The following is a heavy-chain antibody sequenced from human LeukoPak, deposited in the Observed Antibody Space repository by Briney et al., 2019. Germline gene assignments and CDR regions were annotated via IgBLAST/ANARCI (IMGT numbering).Heavy chain of an antibody. Sequence: PSQTLSLTCTVSGASISSGSYFWSWVRQPAGKALEWIGRFHTSGGTNYSPSLESRVTISVDTSKNQFSLKLTSVTAADTAVYYCASTVFGVTCNWSDPWGQGTLVTVSS. V-gene: IGHV4-61*02. CDR1: GASISSGSYF. CDR3: ASTVFGVTCNWSDP. D-gene: IGHD3-3*01. J-gene: IGHJ5*02. CDR2: FHTSGGT.